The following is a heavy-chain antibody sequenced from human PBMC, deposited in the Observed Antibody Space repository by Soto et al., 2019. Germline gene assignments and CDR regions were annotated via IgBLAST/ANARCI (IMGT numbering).Heavy chain of an antibody. D-gene: IGHD2-2*01. Sequence: ASVKVSCKASGYTFTSYGISWVRQAPGQGLEWMGWISAYNGNTNYAQKLQGRVTMTTDTSTSTAYMELRSLRSDDTAVYYCARDPPCLVPSASDTSGFDPCGKGPLVPVAS. CDR1: GYTFTSYG. CDR2: ISAYNGNT. CDR3: ARDPPCLVPSASDTSGFDP. J-gene: IGHJ5*02. V-gene: IGHV1-18*01.